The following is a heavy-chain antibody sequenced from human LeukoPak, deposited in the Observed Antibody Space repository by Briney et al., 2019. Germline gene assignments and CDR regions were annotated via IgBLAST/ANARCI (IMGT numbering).Heavy chain of an antibody. CDR3: ARRGYSYYYYYMDV. Sequence: ASVKVSCKTSGNTFTNNGISWVRQAPGQGLEWMGWISAYNGNTNYAQKLQGRVTMTTDTSTSTAYMELRSLRSDDTAVYYCARRGYSYYYYYMDVWGKGTTVTISS. V-gene: IGHV1-18*01. CDR1: GNTFTNNG. J-gene: IGHJ6*03. D-gene: IGHD5-12*01. CDR2: ISAYNGNT.